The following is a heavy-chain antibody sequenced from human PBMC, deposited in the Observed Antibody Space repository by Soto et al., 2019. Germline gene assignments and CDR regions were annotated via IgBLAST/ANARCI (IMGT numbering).Heavy chain of an antibody. CDR1: GGSINTATHS. J-gene: IGHJ4*02. CDR2: IYHSGST. Sequence: QLQLQESGSGLVKPSQTLSLTCAVSGGSINTATHSWSWIRQPPGKGLEWIGYIYHSGSTYYNPSLESRVTKSLEQSNTQSSLRLSSVTAADTAVYYCARGGGVTTTGDDYWGQGILVTVSS. V-gene: IGHV4-30-2*01. D-gene: IGHD4-4*01. CDR3: ARGGGVTTTGDDY.